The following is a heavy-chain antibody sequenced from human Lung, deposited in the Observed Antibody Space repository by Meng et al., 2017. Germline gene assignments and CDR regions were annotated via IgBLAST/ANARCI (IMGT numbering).Heavy chain of an antibody. CDR2: INAGNGYT. Sequence: QVQLVQSGAVVKKPGASVKISCKASGYIFTSYAIHWVRQAPGQRLEWMGWINAGNGYTKYSQKFQGGVTITRDTSASTAYMELSNPTSEDTAVYYCARSPNYSGSGSYYKGWFDPWGQGTLVTVSS. V-gene: IGHV1-3*01. CDR3: ARSPNYSGSGSYYKGWFDP. D-gene: IGHD3-10*01. CDR1: GYIFTSYA. J-gene: IGHJ5*02.